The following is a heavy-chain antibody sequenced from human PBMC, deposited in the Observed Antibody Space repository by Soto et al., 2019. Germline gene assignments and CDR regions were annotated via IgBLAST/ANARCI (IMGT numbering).Heavy chain of an antibody. CDR3: VKQLLSLIVVADAFDI. CDR2: ISADGSSQ. Sequence: QVQLVESGGGEVQPGTSLRLSCAASGFTFSRSPMHWVRQAPGKGLDWVGLISADGSSQHYADSVRGRFIISRDNSNNTVHLLMNNLRADDTALYYCVKQLLSLIVVADAFDIWGQGTMVTVSS. CDR1: GFTFSRSP. V-gene: IGHV3-30-3*02. J-gene: IGHJ3*02. D-gene: IGHD3-22*01.